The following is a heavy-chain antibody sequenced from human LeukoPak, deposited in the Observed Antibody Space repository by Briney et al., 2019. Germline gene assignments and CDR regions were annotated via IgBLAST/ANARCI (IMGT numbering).Heavy chain of an antibody. CDR2: ISSSSSTI. CDR3: AREGLEWLFDY. V-gene: IGHV3-48*01. Sequence: GGPLRLSCAASGFTFSSYSMNWVRQAPGKGLEGVSYISSSSSTIYYADSVKGRFTISRDNAKNSLYLQMNSLRAEDTAVYYCAREGLEWLFDYWGQGTLVTVSS. CDR1: GFTFSSYS. J-gene: IGHJ4*02. D-gene: IGHD3-3*01.